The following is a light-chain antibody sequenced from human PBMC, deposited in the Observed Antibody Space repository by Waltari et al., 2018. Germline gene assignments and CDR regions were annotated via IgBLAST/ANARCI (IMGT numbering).Light chain of an antibody. Sequence: EIVLTQSPGTLSLSPGETATLSCRASQSVRGTLAWYQQKPGQAPRLLIYGASIRATGIPDRFSGSGSGTDFSLTITRLEPEDFAVYYCQHYVRLPGTFGQGTRVEIK. CDR1: QSVRGT. CDR2: GAS. V-gene: IGKV3-20*01. J-gene: IGKJ1*01. CDR3: QHYVRLPGT.